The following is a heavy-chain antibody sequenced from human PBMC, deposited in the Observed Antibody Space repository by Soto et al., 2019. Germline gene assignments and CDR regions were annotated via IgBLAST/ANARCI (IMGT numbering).Heavy chain of an antibody. Sequence: GGSLRLSCAASGFTFISYAMSWILQAPWKGLEWVSAISGSGGSTYYADSVKGRFTISRDNSKNTLYLQMNSLRAEDTAVYYCAKDDILEQYSSGWYFDYWGQGTLVTVSS. CDR1: GFTFISYA. CDR2: ISGSGGST. CDR3: AKDDILEQYSSGWYFDY. J-gene: IGHJ4*02. V-gene: IGHV3-23*01. D-gene: IGHD6-19*01.